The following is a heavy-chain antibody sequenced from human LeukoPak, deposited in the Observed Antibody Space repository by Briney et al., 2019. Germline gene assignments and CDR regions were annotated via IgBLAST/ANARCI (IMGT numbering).Heavy chain of an antibody. J-gene: IGHJ4*02. D-gene: IGHD2-15*01. Sequence: SVKVSCKASGRTFSSYAISWVRQAPGQGLECIGRIIPIFGTANYAQKFEGRVTITTDESTGTAYMELSSLRSEDTAVYYCARETHNIGYCSGGSCYSIDYWGQGTLVTVSS. V-gene: IGHV1-69*05. CDR2: IIPIFGTA. CDR3: ARETHNIGYCSGGSCYSIDY. CDR1: GRTFSSYA.